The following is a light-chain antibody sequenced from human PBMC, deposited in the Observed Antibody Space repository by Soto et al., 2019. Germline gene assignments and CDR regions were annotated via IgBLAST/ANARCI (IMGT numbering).Light chain of an antibody. J-gene: IGKJ3*01. V-gene: IGKV3-20*01. Sequence: EIVLTQSPGTLSLSPGERATLSCRASQSLSTNFLAWYQQKPGQTPRLLIYAASTRDTDIPDRFNGSGSGTDFALTISRLEPEDFALYYCQQYDASPLTFGPGTKVDIK. CDR1: QSLSTNF. CDR3: QQYDASPLT. CDR2: AAS.